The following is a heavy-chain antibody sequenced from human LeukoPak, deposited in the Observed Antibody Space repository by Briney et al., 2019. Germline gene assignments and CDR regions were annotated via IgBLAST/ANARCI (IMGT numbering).Heavy chain of an antibody. CDR2: IKSKTDGGTT. Sequence: ETLSLTCAVYGGSFSGYYWSWVRQAPGKGLEWVGRIKSKTDGGTTDYAAPVKGRFTISRDDSKNTLYLQMNSLKTEDTAVYYCTTEWDYSNNYWGQGTLVTVSS. J-gene: IGHJ4*02. CDR3: TTEWDYSNNY. CDR1: GGSFSGYY. D-gene: IGHD4-11*01. V-gene: IGHV3-15*01.